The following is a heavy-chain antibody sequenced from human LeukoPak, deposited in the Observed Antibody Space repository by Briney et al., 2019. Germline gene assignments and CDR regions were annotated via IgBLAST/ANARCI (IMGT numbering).Heavy chain of an antibody. D-gene: IGHD6-13*01. CDR2: ISNSSRYI. CDR3: ARDARFTSNWHWSFDY. J-gene: IGHJ4*02. CDR1: GFTLSRHS. V-gene: IGHV3-21*01. Sequence: GGSLRLSSAASGFTLSRHSMNWVRHAPRTGLEWVSSISNSSRYIYSADSVKGRFTISRDNAKNSLYLLMNSLRAEDTAVYYCARDARFTSNWHWSFDYWGQGTLVTVSS.